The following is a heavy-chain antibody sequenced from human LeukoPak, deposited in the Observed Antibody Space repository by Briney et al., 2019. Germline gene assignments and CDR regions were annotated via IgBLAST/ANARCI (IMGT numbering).Heavy chain of an antibody. D-gene: IGHD1-26*01. CDR3: ARVGGSNAFDI. CDR1: GFTFSSYW. Sequence: PGGSLRLSCAPSGFTFSSYWVHWVRHAPGKGLVWVSPINSDGSSTSYADPVKGRFTISRDNAKNTLSLQMNSLRAEDTAVYYCARVGGSNAFDIWGQGTMVIVSS. CDR2: INSDGSST. V-gene: IGHV3-74*01. J-gene: IGHJ3*02.